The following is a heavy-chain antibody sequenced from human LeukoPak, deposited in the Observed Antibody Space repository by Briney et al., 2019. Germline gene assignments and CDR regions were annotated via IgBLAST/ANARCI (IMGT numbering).Heavy chain of an antibody. Sequence: SETLSLTCALYIGSFNGYYGSWIPQPPGRGREWGGEINHSGSTNYNPSLKSRVTISVDTCKNQFSLKLSSVTAEHKAVYYCARGPTIQLWLSISFYFDYWGQGTLVTVSS. CDR1: IGSFNGYY. V-gene: IGHV4-34*01. D-gene: IGHD5-18*01. CDR2: INHSGST. CDR3: ARGPTIQLWLSISFYFDY. J-gene: IGHJ4*02.